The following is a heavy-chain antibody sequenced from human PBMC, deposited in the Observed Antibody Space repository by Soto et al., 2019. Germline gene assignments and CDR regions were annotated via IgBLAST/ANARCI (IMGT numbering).Heavy chain of an antibody. Sequence: EVQLLESGGGLVQPGGSLRLSCAASGFSFSNYAMSWVRQAPGKGLEWVSAIFNSDSSTYYADSVQGRFTISRDNSKNTLYLKMNSLRAEDTAVYYCAKAVGPQSPRPHHWGQGTLVTVSS. CDR2: IFNSDSST. J-gene: IGHJ5*02. CDR1: GFSFSNYA. CDR3: AKAVGPQSPRPHH. V-gene: IGHV3-23*05.